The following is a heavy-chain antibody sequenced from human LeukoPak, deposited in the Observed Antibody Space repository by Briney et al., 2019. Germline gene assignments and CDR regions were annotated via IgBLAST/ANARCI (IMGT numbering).Heavy chain of an antibody. CDR3: ARDMNRLQQWLSSGY. V-gene: IGHV3-20*04. D-gene: IGHD5-18*01. J-gene: IGHJ4*02. Sequence: GGSLRLSCAASGFTFDDYGMSWVRQAPGKGLEWVAGINWKGVSIAYADSVKGRFTISRDNAKNSIFLEMNGLTGEDTAFYYCARDMNRLQQWLSSGYWGQGTLVTVSS. CDR2: INWKGVSI. CDR1: GFTFDDYG.